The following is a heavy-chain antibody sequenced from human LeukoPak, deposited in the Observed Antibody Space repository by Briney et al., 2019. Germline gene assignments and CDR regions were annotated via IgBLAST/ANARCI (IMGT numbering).Heavy chain of an antibody. J-gene: IGHJ6*02. CDR2: MNPNSGNT. Sequence: ASVKVSCKASGYTFTSYDINWVRQATGQGLEWMGWMNPNSGNTGYAQKFQGRVTMTRNTSISTAYMELSSLRSEDTAVYYCARHGSGSYLYYYGMDVWAKGPRSPSP. D-gene: IGHD3-10*01. CDR3: ARHGSGSYLYYYGMDV. CDR1: GYTFTSYD. V-gene: IGHV1-8*01.